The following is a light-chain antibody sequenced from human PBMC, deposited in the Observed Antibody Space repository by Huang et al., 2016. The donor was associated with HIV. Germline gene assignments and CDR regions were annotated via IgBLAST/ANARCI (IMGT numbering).Light chain of an antibody. CDR3: AQATQFPFT. Sequence: EIVMTQRPHSLPVALGQVASISCRSSQTLVHGDGITYLSWLPQRPGQAPRLLIYEVANRCSGVPGRISGSGAGTDFTLTISRVQPEDVGFYFCAQATQFPFTFGQGTKLEI. CDR2: EVA. CDR1: QTLVHGDGITY. V-gene: IGKV2-24*01. J-gene: IGKJ2*01.